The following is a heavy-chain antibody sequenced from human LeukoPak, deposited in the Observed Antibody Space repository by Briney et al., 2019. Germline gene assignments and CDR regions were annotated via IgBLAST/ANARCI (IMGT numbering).Heavy chain of an antibody. CDR2: IYTSGST. D-gene: IGHD2/OR15-2a*01. CDR1: GGSISSGSYY. J-gene: IGHJ5*02. Sequence: SQTLSLTCTVSGGSISSGSYYWSWIRQPAGKGLEWIGRIYTSGSTNYNPSLKSRVTISVDTSKNQFSLKLSSVTAADTAVYYCARLSPPPKGLFDPWGQGTLVTVSS. CDR3: ARLSPPPKGLFDP. V-gene: IGHV4-61*02.